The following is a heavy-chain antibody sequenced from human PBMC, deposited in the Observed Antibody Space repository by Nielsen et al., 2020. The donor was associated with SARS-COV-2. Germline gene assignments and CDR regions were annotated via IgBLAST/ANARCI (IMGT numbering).Heavy chain of an antibody. Sequence: GESLKISCAASGFDFSNHGMHWVRQAPGKGLEWVAGIWYDGINKNYADSVKGRFTISRDTSKNTLYLQMNSLRREDTAVYYCAREGSAINYFDYWGQGTLVTVTS. J-gene: IGHJ4*02. D-gene: IGHD5-18*01. CDR1: GFDFSNHG. V-gene: IGHV3-33*01. CDR2: IWYDGINK. CDR3: AREGSAINYFDY.